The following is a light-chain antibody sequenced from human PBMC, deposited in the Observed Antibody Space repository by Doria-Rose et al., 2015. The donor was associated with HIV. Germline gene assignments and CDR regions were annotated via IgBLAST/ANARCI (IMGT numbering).Light chain of an antibody. CDR1: QXXSSTX. J-gene: IGKJ1*01. Sequence: TQXPGTXXLSXGERATLXXRASQXXSSTXLAWYQQKPGQAPSLLIYDGSTRATGIPDRFSASGSGTDFTLTINRLEPEDFALYYCHQYGTSWTFGQGTKVEI. V-gene: IGKV3-20*01. CDR3: HQYGTSWT. CDR2: DGS.